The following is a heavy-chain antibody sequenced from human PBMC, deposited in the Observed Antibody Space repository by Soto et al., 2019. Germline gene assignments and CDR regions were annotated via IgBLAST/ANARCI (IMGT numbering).Heavy chain of an antibody. V-gene: IGHV3-11*01. D-gene: IGHD3-3*01. CDR1: GFTFSDYY. Sequence: QVQLVESGGGLVKPGGSLRLSCAASGFTFSDYYMSWIRQAPGKGLEWVSYISSSGSTIYYADSVKGRFTISRDNAKNSLYLQMNSLRAEDTAVYYCARVLADFWSGYNEFGYYYMDVWGKGTTVTVSS. CDR3: ARVLADFWSGYNEFGYYYMDV. J-gene: IGHJ6*03. CDR2: ISSSGSTI.